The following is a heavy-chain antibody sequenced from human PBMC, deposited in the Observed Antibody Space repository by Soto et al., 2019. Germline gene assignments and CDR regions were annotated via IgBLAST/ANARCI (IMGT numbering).Heavy chain of an antibody. Sequence: SETLSLTCTVSGGPISSGGYYWNWIRQRPGKGLEWIAYINYSGYTNYNPSLKSRVTISIDASKNQFSLELSSVTAADTAVYYCAREVPDYIGYYSDFWGQGTLVTVSS. CDR1: GGPISSGGYY. V-gene: IGHV4-31*03. D-gene: IGHD2-15*01. J-gene: IGHJ4*02. CDR2: INYSGYT. CDR3: AREVPDYIGYYSDF.